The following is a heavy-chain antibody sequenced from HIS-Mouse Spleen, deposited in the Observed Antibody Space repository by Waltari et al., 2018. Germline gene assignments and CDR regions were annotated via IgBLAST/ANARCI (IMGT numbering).Heavy chain of an antibody. CDR2: MNPNSGNT. J-gene: IGHJ4*02. V-gene: IGHV1-8*01. Sequence: QVQLVQSGAEVKKPGASVKVSCKASGYTFTSYDINWVRQATGQGLEWMGWMNPNSGNTGYAQKFQGRVTMNRNTSISTAYMERSSLRSEETAVYYWARGYYDFWSGYYYWGQGTLVTVSS. D-gene: IGHD3-3*01. CDR1: GYTFTSYD. CDR3: ARGYYDFWSGYYY.